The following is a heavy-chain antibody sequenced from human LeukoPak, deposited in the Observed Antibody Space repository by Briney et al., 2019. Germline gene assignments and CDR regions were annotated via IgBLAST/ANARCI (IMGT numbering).Heavy chain of an antibody. J-gene: IGHJ6*02. CDR2: IRQDGSEK. CDR3: ARERWYGDYDYGMDV. V-gene: IGHV3-7*01. Sequence: GGSLRLSCTASGFTFSSYWMSWVRQAPGKGLEWVANIRQDGSEKYYVDSVKGRFTISRDNAKNSLYLQMNSLRAGDTAVYYCARERWYGDYDYGMDVWGQGTTVTVSS. CDR1: GFTFSSYW. D-gene: IGHD4-17*01.